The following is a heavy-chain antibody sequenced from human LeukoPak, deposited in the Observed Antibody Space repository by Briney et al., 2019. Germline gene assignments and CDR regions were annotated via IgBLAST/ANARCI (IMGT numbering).Heavy chain of an antibody. V-gene: IGHV4-61*02. D-gene: IGHD4-11*01. CDR1: GASVSRGSYY. J-gene: IGHJ4*02. Sequence: PSETLSLTCTVSGASVSRGSYYWNWIRQPAGKGLEWIGRIYTSGSTNYNPSLKSRVTISLDTSRNGFSLKLSSVTAADTAMYYCVRDIGSVTNDYWGQGTLVTVSS. CDR3: VRDIGSVTNDY. CDR2: IYTSGST.